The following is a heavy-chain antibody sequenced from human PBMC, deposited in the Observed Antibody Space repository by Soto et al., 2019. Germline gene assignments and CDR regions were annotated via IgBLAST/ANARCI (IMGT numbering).Heavy chain of an antibody. CDR3: VRFWPPPYSDALTDYTDAFDY. V-gene: IGHV4-39*01. CDR2: ISYSGST. J-gene: IGHJ4*02. D-gene: IGHD3-9*01. CDR1: GGSISSDSYY. Sequence: PSETLSLTCTVSGGSISSDSYYWGWIRQSPEKELEWIASISYSGSTYYNTTLKSRLIISVDTSKSQLSLKLSSVNAADTTVNNCVRFWPPPYSDALTDYTDAFDYWGQGTLVT.